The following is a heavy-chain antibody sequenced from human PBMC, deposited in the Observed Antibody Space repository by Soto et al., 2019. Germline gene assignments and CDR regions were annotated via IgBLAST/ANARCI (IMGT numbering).Heavy chain of an antibody. CDR1: GYTFSSYH. Sequence: QIQLVQSGAEVKKPGASVKVSCKASGYTFSSYHITWVRQAPGQGLEWMGWISAYKGNTNYAQNLQGRVTMTTGPSTSTAYMELRSLRSDDTAVYYCARDLPPVDYWGQGTLVTVSS. CDR2: ISAYKGNT. CDR3: ARDLPPVDY. V-gene: IGHV1-18*01. J-gene: IGHJ4*02.